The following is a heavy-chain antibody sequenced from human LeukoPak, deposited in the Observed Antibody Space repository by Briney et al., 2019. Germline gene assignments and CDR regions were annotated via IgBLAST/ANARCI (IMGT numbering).Heavy chain of an antibody. V-gene: IGHV3-23*01. CDR1: GCTFSNYA. J-gene: IGHJ4*02. Sequence: GGSLRLSCAASGCTFSNYAMSWVRQAPGKGLEWVSGICGSGGSTYYADSVKGRFTISRDNSKNTLYLQMNSLRAEDTAVYYCAKDRNGSGSTTSFDYWGQGTLVTVSS. CDR3: AKDRNGSGSTTSFDY. D-gene: IGHD1-26*01. CDR2: ICGSGGST.